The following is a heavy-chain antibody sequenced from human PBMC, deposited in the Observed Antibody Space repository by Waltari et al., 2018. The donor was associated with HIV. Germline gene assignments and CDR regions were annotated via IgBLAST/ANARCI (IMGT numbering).Heavy chain of an antibody. CDR1: AFNFRGDS. V-gene: IGHV3-53*03. D-gene: IGHD4-17*01. Sequence: EVQLVESGGGLFRPGGSLRLSGAVLAFNFRGDSMTWVRQPPGKGLEWVSTLYVPTTGTDRFYAPSVKGRFTISRDNSENTLYLQMSGLRAEDTAIYYCVRGSLMTTAAPWGQGTLVTVSS. CDR2: LYVPTTGTDR. J-gene: IGHJ5*02. CDR3: VRGSLMTTAAP.